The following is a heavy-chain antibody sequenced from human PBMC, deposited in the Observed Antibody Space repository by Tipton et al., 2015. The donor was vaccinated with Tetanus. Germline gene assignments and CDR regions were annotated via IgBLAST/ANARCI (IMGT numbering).Heavy chain of an antibody. CDR3: ARAAFIAVAGGGLVY. CDR1: GGTFSSYA. V-gene: IGHV1-69*06. J-gene: IGHJ4*02. Sequence: QLVQSGAEVKKPGSSVKVSCKASGGTFSSYAISWVRQAPGQGLEWMGGIIPIFGTANYAQKVQGRVTITAEKSTGTAYMGLSSLRSEAPAVFYCARAAFIAVAGGGLVYWGQGTLVTVSS. D-gene: IGHD6-19*01. CDR2: IIPIFGTA.